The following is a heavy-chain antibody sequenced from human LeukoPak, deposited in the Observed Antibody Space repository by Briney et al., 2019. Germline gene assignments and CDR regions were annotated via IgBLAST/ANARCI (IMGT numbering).Heavy chain of an antibody. J-gene: IGHJ2*01. V-gene: IGHV4-59*01. Sequence: SETLSLTCTVSGGSISSYYWSWIRQPPGKGLEWIGYIYYSGSTSYNPSLKSRVTISVDTSKKQFSLKLSSVTAADTAFYYCARRPGSFPLSYWYFDLWGRGTLVTVSS. D-gene: IGHD3-10*01. CDR1: GGSISSYY. CDR2: IYYSGST. CDR3: ARRPGSFPLSYWYFDL.